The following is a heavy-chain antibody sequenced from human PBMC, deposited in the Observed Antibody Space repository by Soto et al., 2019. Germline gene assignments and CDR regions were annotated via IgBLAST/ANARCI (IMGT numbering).Heavy chain of an antibody. J-gene: IGHJ4*02. CDR1: GFTVSSNY. CDR3: ARDSDY. V-gene: IGHV3-53*05. CDR2: SYSGGST. Sequence: GGSLRLSCAASGFTVSSNYMSWVRQAPGKGLEWVSVSYSGGSTYYADSVKGRFAISRDNSKNTLYLQINSLRAEDTAVYYCARDSDYWGQGTLVTVSS.